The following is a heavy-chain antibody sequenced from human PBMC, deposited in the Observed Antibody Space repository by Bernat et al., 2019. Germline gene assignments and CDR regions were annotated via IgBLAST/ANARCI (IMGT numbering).Heavy chain of an antibody. CDR1: GYTFTSDD. CDR3: ASRGDGETWGDY. CDR2: MNPNSGNT. Sequence: QVQLVQSGAEVKKPGASVKVSCKASGYTFTSDDINWVRQAPGQGLEWMGWMNPNSGNTGYAQKFQGRVTMTRSTSISTAYMELSSLRSEDTAVYYCASRGDGETWGDYWGQGTLVTVSS. D-gene: IGHD3-10*01. J-gene: IGHJ4*02. V-gene: IGHV1-8*01.